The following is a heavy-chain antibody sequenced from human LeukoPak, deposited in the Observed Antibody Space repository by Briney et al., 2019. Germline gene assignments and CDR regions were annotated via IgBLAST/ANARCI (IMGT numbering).Heavy chain of an antibody. CDR2: IYYSGTT. CDR1: GGSISSSSYY. V-gene: IGHV4-39*01. J-gene: IGHJ5*02. Sequence: SETLSLTCTVSGGSISSSSYYWGWLRQPPGKGLEWTRSIYYSGTTYYNSSLKSRVTISVDTSKNQFSLKLSPVTAADTAVYYCVRRPRAVAGTKWFDPWGQGTLVTVSS. D-gene: IGHD6-19*01. CDR3: VRRPRAVAGTKWFDP.